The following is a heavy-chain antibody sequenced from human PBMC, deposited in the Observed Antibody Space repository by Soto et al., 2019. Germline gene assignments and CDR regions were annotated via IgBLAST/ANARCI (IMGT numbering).Heavy chain of an antibody. CDR2: INQDGSEK. Sequence: GGSLRLSCAGSQFTFSNYWMNWVRQAPGKGLEWVANINQDGSEKYYVDSVKGRFTISRDIAKNSLFLQMNSLRADDTAVYYCARASPGMDVWGQGTTVTVSS. CDR1: QFTFSNYW. V-gene: IGHV3-7*01. J-gene: IGHJ6*02. CDR3: ARASPGMDV.